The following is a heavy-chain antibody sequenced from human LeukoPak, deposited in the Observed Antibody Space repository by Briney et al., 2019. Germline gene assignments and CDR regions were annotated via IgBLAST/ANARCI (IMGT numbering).Heavy chain of an antibody. Sequence: ASVKVSCKASGYTFTVYYMHWVRQAPRQGLGWMVWINPNSGGTNYAQKFQGRVTMTRDTSISTAYMELSRLRSDDRAVYYCARDLSSGSDLDYWGQGTLVTVSS. V-gene: IGHV1-2*02. CDR1: GYTFTVYY. CDR2: INPNSGGT. J-gene: IGHJ4*02. D-gene: IGHD6-19*01. CDR3: ARDLSSGSDLDY.